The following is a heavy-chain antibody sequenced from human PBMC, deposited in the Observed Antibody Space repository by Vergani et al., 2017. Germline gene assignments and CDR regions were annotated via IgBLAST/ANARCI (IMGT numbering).Heavy chain of an antibody. CDR2: IYYSGST. CDR1: GGSISSGGYY. Sequence: QVQLQESGPGLVKPSQTLSLTCTVSGGSISSGGYYWSWIRQHPGKGLEWVGYIYYSGSTYYNPSLKSRVTISVDTSKNQFSRKLSSVTAADTAVYYCARAQGYQHYYYYYGMDVWGQGTTVTVSS. J-gene: IGHJ6*02. V-gene: IGHV4-31*03. D-gene: IGHD2-2*01. CDR3: ARAQGYQHYYYYYGMDV.